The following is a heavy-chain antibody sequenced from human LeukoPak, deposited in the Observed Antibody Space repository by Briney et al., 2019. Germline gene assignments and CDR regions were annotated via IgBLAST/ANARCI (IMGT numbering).Heavy chain of an antibody. CDR3: ASHYGGSDKSDAFDI. CDR2: IYTSGST. Sequence: SETLSLTCTVSGGSISSGSYYWSWIRQPAGKGLAWIGRIYTSGSTNYNPSLKSRVTISVDTSKNQFSLKLSSVTAADTAVYYCASHYGGSDKSDAFDIWGQGRMVTVSS. J-gene: IGHJ3*02. D-gene: IGHD4-23*01. CDR1: GGSISSGSYY. V-gene: IGHV4-61*02.